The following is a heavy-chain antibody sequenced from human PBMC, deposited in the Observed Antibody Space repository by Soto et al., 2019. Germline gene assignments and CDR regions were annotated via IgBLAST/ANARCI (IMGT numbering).Heavy chain of an antibody. CDR2: IYYSGST. V-gene: IGHV4-31*03. CDR1: GGSISSGGYY. J-gene: IGHJ4*02. CDR3: AREGVGYDSSGHSSITTNY. D-gene: IGHD3-22*01. Sequence: QVQLQESGPGLVKPSQTLSLTCTVSGGSISSGGYYWSWIRQHPGKGLEWIGYIYYSGSTYYNPSLKSRVTISVDTSKNQFSLKLSSVTAADTAVYYCAREGVGYDSSGHSSITTNYWGQGTLVTVSS.